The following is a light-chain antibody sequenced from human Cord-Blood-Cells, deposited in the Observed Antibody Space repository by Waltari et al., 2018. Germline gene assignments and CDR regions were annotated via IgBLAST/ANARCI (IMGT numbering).Light chain of an antibody. CDR1: ALPKQY. CDR3: QSADSSGTDVV. J-gene: IGLJ2*01. CDR2: KDS. Sequence: SYELTQPPSVSGSPGQTARITCSGDALPKQYAYWYQQKPGQAPVLVIYKDSERPSGIPGRFSGSSSGTTVTLTISGVQAEDEADYYCQSADSSGTDVVFGGGTKLTVL. V-gene: IGLV3-25*03.